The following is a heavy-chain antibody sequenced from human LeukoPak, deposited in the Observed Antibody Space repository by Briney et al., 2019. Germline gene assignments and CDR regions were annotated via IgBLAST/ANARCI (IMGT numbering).Heavy chain of an antibody. Sequence: SVKVSCKASGGTFSSYAISWVRQAPGQGLEWMGGIIPIFGTANYAQKFQGRVTITADESTSTAYMELSSLRSEDTAVYYCARGRVTTIFGVVPPSYMDVWGKGTTATVSS. J-gene: IGHJ6*03. V-gene: IGHV1-69*01. CDR1: GGTFSSYA. CDR2: IIPIFGTA. D-gene: IGHD3-3*01. CDR3: ARGRVTTIFGVVPPSYMDV.